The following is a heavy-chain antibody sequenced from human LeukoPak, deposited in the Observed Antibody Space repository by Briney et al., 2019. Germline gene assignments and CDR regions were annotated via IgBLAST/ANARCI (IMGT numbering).Heavy chain of an antibody. D-gene: IGHD3-10*01. CDR2: MNEDGSEI. J-gene: IGHJ3*01. V-gene: IGHV3-7*01. CDR1: GFTFSASW. CDR3: AQGGSA. Sequence: GGSLRLSCAAFGFTFSASWMSWVRQPPGRGLEWVAHMNEDGSEIYYVDPVKGRFTISRDNAKNSLFLQMNTLRVDDTAVYFCAQGGSAWGQGTMVTVS.